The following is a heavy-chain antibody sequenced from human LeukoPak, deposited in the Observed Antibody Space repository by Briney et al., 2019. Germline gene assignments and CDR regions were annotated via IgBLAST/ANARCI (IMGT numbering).Heavy chain of an antibody. CDR2: ISGSGGST. CDR1: GFTFSSYA. J-gene: IGHJ4*02. D-gene: IGHD3-10*01. V-gene: IGHV3-23*01. CDR3: AKTLYGSGSYYYYFDY. Sequence: GGSLRLSCAASGFTFSSYAMSWVRQAPGKGLEWVSAISGSGGSTYYADSVKGRFTISRDNSKNTLYLQMNSLRAEDMAVYYCAKTLYGSGSYYYYFDYWGQGTLVTVSS.